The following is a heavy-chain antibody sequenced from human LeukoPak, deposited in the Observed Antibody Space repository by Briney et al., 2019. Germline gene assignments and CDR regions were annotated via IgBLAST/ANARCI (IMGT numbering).Heavy chain of an antibody. Sequence: SGTLSLTCAVSGGSISSSNWWSWVRQPPGKGLEWIGEIYHSGSTNYNPSLKSRVTISVDKSKNQFSLKLSSVTAADTAVYYCARTRDSSGWYGLDALDIWGQGTIVTVSS. D-gene: IGHD6-19*01. CDR3: ARTRDSSGWYGLDALDI. CDR2: IYHSGST. J-gene: IGHJ3*02. V-gene: IGHV4-4*02. CDR1: GGSISSSNW.